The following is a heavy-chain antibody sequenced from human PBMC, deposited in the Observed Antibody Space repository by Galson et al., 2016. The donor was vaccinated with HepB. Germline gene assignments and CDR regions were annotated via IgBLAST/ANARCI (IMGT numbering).Heavy chain of an antibody. J-gene: IGHJ4*02. Sequence: ETLSLTCTVSGDSVSSGGYYWSWIRQSPGKGLEWIGFVYSTGSINYKPSLKGRVTISVDTSKNQFSLRLKSVSAADTAIYYCARGFDFRGGLDSWGQGTPVTVTS. CDR1: GDSVSSGGYY. D-gene: IGHD3-3*01. V-gene: IGHV4-61*08. CDR3: ARGFDFRGGLDS. CDR2: VYSTGSI.